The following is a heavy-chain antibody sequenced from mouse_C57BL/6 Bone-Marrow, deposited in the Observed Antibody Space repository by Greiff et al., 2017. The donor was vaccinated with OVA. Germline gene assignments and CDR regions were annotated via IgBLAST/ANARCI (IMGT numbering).Heavy chain of an antibody. Sequence: EVQRVESGGGLVQSGRSLRLSCATSGFTFSDFYMEWVRQAPGKGLEWIAASRNKANDYTTEYSASVKGRFIVSRDTSQSILYLQMNALRAEDTAIYYCARDANYGSSSYYAMDYWGQGTSVTVSS. V-gene: IGHV7-1*01. J-gene: IGHJ4*01. CDR2: SRNKANDYTT. CDR3: ARDANYGSSSYYAMDY. CDR1: GFTFSDFY. D-gene: IGHD1-1*01.